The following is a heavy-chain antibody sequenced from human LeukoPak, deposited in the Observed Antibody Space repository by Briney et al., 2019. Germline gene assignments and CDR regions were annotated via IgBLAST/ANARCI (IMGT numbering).Heavy chain of an antibody. CDR1: GFTFSGSA. Sequence: PGWSLRLSCAASGFTFSGSAMHWVRQASGKGLEWVGRIRSKANSYATAYAASVKGRFTISRDDSKNTAYLQMNSLKTEDTAVYYCTRLAVTNHYFDYWGQGTLVTVSS. CDR2: IRSKANSYAT. CDR3: TRLAVTNHYFDY. V-gene: IGHV3-73*01. D-gene: IGHD4-17*01. J-gene: IGHJ4*02.